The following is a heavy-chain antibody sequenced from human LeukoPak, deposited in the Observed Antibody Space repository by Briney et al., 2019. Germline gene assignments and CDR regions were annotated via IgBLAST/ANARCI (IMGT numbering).Heavy chain of an antibody. D-gene: IGHD6-19*01. CDR3: ARDVGTSGWHTFDY. V-gene: IGHV6-1*01. CDR1: GDSVSSNNGA. CDR2: TYYRSKWYN. Sequence: SQTLSVTCAISGDSVSSNNGAWNWIRQSPSRGLEWLGRTYYRSKWYNDFAPSMQGRITINPDTSKNQFSLQLYSVTPEDTAVYYCARDVGTSGWHTFDYWGQGTLVTVSS. J-gene: IGHJ4*02.